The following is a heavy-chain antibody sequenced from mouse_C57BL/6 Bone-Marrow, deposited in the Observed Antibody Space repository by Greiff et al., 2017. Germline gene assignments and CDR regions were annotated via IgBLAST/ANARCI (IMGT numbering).Heavy chain of an antibody. V-gene: IGHV5-9-1*02. CDR3: TRVLLGFDY. CDR1: GFTFSSYA. J-gene: IGHJ2*01. CDR2: ISSGGDYI. D-gene: IGHD4-1*01. Sequence: EVQGVESGEGLVKPGGSLKLSCAASGFTFSSYAMSWVRQTPEKRLEWVAYISSGGDYISYADTVKGRFTISRDNARNTLYLQMSSLKSEDTAMYYCTRVLLGFDYWGQGTTLTVSS.